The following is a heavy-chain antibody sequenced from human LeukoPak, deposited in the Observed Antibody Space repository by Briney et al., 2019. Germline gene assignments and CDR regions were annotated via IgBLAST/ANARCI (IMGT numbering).Heavy chain of an antibody. CDR3: ARAVGEWFDP. J-gene: IGHJ5*02. CDR2: ISSSGSTI. V-gene: IGHV3-48*03. CDR1: GFTFSSYE. Sequence: GGSLRLSCAASGFTFSSYEMNWVRQAPGKGLEWVSYISSSGSTIYYADSVKGRFTISRDNAKNSLYLQMNSLRAEDTAVYYCARAVGEWFDPWGQGTLVTVSS.